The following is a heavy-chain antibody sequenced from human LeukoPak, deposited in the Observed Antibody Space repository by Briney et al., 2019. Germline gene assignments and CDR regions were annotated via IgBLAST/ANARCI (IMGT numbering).Heavy chain of an antibody. CDR3: ASGSSWYFWDY. V-gene: IGHV3-64*01. CDR1: GLTFSSYA. CDR2: ISSSGGST. J-gene: IGHJ4*02. Sequence: GGSLRLSCAASGLTFSSYAMHWVRQAPGKGLEYVSAISSSGGSTYYANSVKGRFTISSDDSKNTLYLQMGSLRAEDMAVYYCASGSSWYFWDYWGQGTLVTVSS. D-gene: IGHD6-13*01.